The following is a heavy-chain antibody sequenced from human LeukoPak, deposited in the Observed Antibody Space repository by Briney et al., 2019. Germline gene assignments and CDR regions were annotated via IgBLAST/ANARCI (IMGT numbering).Heavy chain of an antibody. Sequence: GASVKASCKASGGTFSSYAISWVRQAPGQGLEWMGGIIPIFGTANYAQKFQGRVTITADESTSTAYMELSSLRSEDTAVYYCARGPSTVTTQNLYYYYGMDVWGQGTTVTVSS. V-gene: IGHV1-69*13. D-gene: IGHD4-17*01. J-gene: IGHJ6*02. CDR3: ARGPSTVTTQNLYYYYGMDV. CDR2: IIPIFGTA. CDR1: GGTFSSYA.